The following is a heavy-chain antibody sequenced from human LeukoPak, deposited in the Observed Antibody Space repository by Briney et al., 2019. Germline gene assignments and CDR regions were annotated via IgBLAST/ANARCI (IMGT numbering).Heavy chain of an antibody. D-gene: IGHD3/OR15-3a*01. CDR2: IDPNSGGT. CDR1: GYTFTVKF. CDR3: ARDREGLAYFDY. Sequence: ASVKVSCKASGYTFTVKFIHWVRQAPGQGLEWMGWIDPNSGGTDYAQKFRGRVTITRDTSTSTAYMDLSSLISDDTAVYYCARDREGLAYFDYWGQGTLVTVSS. J-gene: IGHJ4*02. V-gene: IGHV1-2*02.